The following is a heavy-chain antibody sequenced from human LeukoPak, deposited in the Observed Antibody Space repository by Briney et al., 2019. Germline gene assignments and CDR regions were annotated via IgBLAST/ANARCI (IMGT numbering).Heavy chain of an antibody. D-gene: IGHD3-10*01. V-gene: IGHV1-69*05. J-gene: IGHJ4*02. CDR2: IIPIFGTA. CDR3: ARASDYYGSGTYPY. CDR1: GGTFSSCA. Sequence: SVKVSCKASGGTFSSCAISWVRQAPGQGLEWMGRIIPIFGTANYAQKFQGRVTITTDESTSTAYMELSSLRSEDTAVYYCARASDYYGSGTYPYWGQGTLVTVSP.